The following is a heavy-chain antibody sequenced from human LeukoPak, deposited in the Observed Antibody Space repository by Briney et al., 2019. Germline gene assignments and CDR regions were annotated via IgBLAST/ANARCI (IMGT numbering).Heavy chain of an antibody. CDR3: AKALYYDILTGYDY. CDR2: ISWNSGSI. V-gene: IGHV3-9*01. D-gene: IGHD3-9*01. Sequence: GRSLRLSCAASGFTFDDYAMHWVRQAPGKGLEWVSGISWNSGSIGYADSVKGRFTISRDNAKNSLYLQMNSLRAEDTALYYCAKALYYDILTGYDYWGRGTLVTVSS. J-gene: IGHJ4*02. CDR1: GFTFDDYA.